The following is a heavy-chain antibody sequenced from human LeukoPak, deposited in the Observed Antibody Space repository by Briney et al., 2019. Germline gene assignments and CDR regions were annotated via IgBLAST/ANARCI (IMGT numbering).Heavy chain of an antibody. D-gene: IGHD6-13*01. CDR1: GGSISSSSYY. CDR3: ARGRRSSLVY. CDR2: IYYSGST. J-gene: IGHJ4*02. Sequence: SETLSLTCTVSGGSISSSSYYWGWIRPPPGKGLEWIGSIYYSGSTYYNPSLNSRVTISVDTSKNQFSVKLSSVTAADTAVYYCARGRRSSLVYWGQGTLVTISS. V-gene: IGHV4-39*01.